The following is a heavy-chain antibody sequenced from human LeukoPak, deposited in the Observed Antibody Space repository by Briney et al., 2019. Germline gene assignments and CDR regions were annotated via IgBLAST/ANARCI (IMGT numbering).Heavy chain of an antibody. CDR2: ISVSGST. D-gene: IGHD3-3*01. CDR3: ARGNYEIDY. V-gene: IGHV4-4*07. Sequence: PSETLSLTCTVSGVSISSYYWSWIRQPAGKGLEWIGRISVSGSTNYNPSLKSRVTMSVDASKIQFSLQLSSVTAADTAVYYCARGNYEIDYGGQGTLVTVSS. CDR1: GVSISSYY. J-gene: IGHJ4*02.